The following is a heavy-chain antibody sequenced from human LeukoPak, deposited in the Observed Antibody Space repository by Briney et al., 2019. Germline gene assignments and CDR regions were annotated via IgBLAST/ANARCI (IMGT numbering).Heavy chain of an antibody. D-gene: IGHD4-23*01. Sequence: GGSLSLSCAASGFTFGSYSMNWVRQAPGQGLDWVSSITSGGTYIYYADSVKGRFTISRDNAKNSLFLQMDSLRAEDTAVYYRARDYGGNSGYFDYWGQGALVTVSS. V-gene: IGHV3-21*01. CDR2: ITSGGTYI. CDR1: GFTFGSYS. J-gene: IGHJ4*02. CDR3: ARDYGGNSGYFDY.